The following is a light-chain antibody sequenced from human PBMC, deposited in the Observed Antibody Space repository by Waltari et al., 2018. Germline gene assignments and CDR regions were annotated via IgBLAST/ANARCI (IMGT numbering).Light chain of an antibody. Sequence: EIVLTQSPGTLSLSPGERATLSCRASQSISRYLAWYQQKPGKAPRLLIYATSSRATGIPDRFSGSGSGTDFSLTISRLEPEDCAVYYCQNHERLPTMFGQGTKVEIK. J-gene: IGKJ1*01. CDR3: QNHERLPTM. V-gene: IGKV3-20*01. CDR2: ATS. CDR1: QSISRY.